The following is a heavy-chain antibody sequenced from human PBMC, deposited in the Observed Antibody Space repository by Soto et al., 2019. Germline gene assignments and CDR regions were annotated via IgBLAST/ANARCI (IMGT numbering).Heavy chain of an antibody. Sequence: QVQLVQSGAEVKKPGASVKVSCKASGYTFTGYYIHWVRQAPGQGLEWMGWINPNSGGTNYPQKFKGWVTMTRDTSISTAYMELSRLSSDDTAVYYCARATAVAADFDYWGQGTLVTVSS. CDR2: INPNSGGT. CDR3: ARATAVAADFDY. V-gene: IGHV1-2*04. CDR1: GYTFTGYY. J-gene: IGHJ4*02. D-gene: IGHD6-19*01.